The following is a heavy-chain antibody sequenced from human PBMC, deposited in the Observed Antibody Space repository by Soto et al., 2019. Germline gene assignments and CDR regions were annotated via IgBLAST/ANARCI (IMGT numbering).Heavy chain of an antibody. CDR2: VSRSGDNT. D-gene: IGHD3-9*01. Sequence: EVQMLESGGGLVQPGGSLRLSCAASGFTFSSFAMSWVGQAPGEGLEWVSAVSRSGDNTYYADSVKGRFAISRDNSKNSLYLQMNSLRAEDTAVYYCAKDFGHYDILSGYPTFGYWGQGTLVTVSS. CDR1: GFTFSSFA. CDR3: AKDFGHYDILSGYPTFGY. V-gene: IGHV3-23*01. J-gene: IGHJ4*02.